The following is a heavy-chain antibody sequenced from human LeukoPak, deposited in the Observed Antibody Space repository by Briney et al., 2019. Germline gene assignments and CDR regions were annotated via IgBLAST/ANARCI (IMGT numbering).Heavy chain of an antibody. CDR3: ASGTVTTLDY. V-gene: IGHV4-39*07. D-gene: IGHD4-17*01. CDR2: INHSGST. CDR1: GGSINSGSYY. J-gene: IGHJ4*02. Sequence: SETLSLTCTVSGGSINSGSYYWGWIRQPPGKGLEWIGEINHSGSTNYNPSLKSQVTISVDTSKNQFSLKLSSVTAADTAVYYCASGTVTTLDYWGQGTLVTVSS.